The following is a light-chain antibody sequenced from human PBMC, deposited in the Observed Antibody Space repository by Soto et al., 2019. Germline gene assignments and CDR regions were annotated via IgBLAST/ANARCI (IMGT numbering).Light chain of an antibody. Sequence: DIQMTQSPSSLSASVGDRVTITCRATQDISNYLAWYQQKPGKVPNLLLYAASTLQSGVPSRFSGSGSGTDFTLTISSIQPEDVATYYCQKYNSAPPWTFGKGTEVEI. CDR2: AAS. CDR3: QKYNSAPPWT. J-gene: IGKJ1*01. V-gene: IGKV1-27*01. CDR1: QDISNY.